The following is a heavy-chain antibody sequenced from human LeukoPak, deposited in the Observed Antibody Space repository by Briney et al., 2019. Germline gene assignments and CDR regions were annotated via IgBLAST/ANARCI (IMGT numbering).Heavy chain of an antibody. CDR3: ERDSAYYYGSGSYPDYYFDY. Sequence: SETLSLTCTVSGGSISNYYWSWIRQPPGKGLEWIGYIYYMGTTNYNPSLKSRVTISVDTSKNQFSLKLSSVTAADTAVYYCERDSAYYYGSGSYPDYYFDYWGQGTLVTVSS. CDR2: IYYMGTT. CDR1: GGSISNYY. V-gene: IGHV4-59*01. D-gene: IGHD3-10*01. J-gene: IGHJ4*02.